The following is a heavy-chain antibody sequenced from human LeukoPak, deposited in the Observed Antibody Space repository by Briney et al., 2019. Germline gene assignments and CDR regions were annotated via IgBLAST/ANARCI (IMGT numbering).Heavy chain of an antibody. D-gene: IGHD6-19*01. CDR1: GGSFSGYY. Sequence: SETLSLTCAVYGGSFSGYYWSWIRQPPGKGLEWIGEINHSGSTNYNPSLKSRVTISVDTSKNQFSLKLSSVTAADTAVYYCARGQSGGRYGFDYWGQGTLVTVSS. CDR2: INHSGST. CDR3: ARGQSGGRYGFDY. V-gene: IGHV4-34*01. J-gene: IGHJ4*02.